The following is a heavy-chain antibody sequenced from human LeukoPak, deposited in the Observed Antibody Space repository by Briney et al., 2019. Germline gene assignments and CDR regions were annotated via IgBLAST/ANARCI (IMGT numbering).Heavy chain of an antibody. J-gene: IGHJ6*02. D-gene: IGHD2-2*01. V-gene: IGHV5-51*01. CDR3: ARTQYQLLDRYYYFYGMDA. CDR1: GYSFISYW. Sequence: GESLKISCKGSGYSFISYWIVWVRQVPGKGLEWMGTIHPGNSATRYSPPFQGQVTLSVDKSIGTAYLQWSILKASDSAMYYCARTQYQLLDRYYYFYGMDAWGQGTTVTVSS. CDR2: IHPGNSAT.